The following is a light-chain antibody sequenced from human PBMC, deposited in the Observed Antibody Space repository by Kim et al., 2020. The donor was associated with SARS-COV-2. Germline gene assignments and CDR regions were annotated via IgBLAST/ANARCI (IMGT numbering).Light chain of an antibody. CDR1: QRVRSND. CDR2: STS. Sequence: EVVLTQSPGTLSLSPGDTATLSCRASQRVRSNDLSWYQQKPGQAPRLLIYSTSDRATGIPDRFSGSGSGTDFTLTISRLEPEDLAVYYCQQYGYSLYSFGQGTKLEIK. CDR3: QQYGYSLYS. V-gene: IGKV3-20*01. J-gene: IGKJ2*03.